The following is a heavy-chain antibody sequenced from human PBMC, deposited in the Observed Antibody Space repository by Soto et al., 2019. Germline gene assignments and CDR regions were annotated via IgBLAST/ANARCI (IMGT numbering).Heavy chain of an antibody. CDR1: GVSISDTSYY. J-gene: IGHJ4*02. CDR2: IYFNGNT. CDR3: ARQGSY. V-gene: IGHV4-39*01. Sequence: QLQLQESGPGLVKPSETLSLTCNVSGVSISDTSYYWGWIRQPPGKGLEWIGTIYFNGNTFYNPSLKSRLTISVDTSKIQISLRLTSVTAADTAVYYCARQGSYWGQGTLVAVSS.